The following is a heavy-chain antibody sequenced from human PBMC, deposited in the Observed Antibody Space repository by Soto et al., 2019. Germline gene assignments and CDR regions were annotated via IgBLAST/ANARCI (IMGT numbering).Heavy chain of an antibody. J-gene: IGHJ4*02. D-gene: IGHD5-12*01. CDR2: IWHDGSKK. CDR3: ACDYDGLYSFDF. CDR1: GFPFTTYG. V-gene: IGHV3-33*01. Sequence: GGSLRLSCAASGFPFTTYGFNWVRQAPGKGLEWVAGIWHDGSKKIYADSVKGRFTISRDNSEDTVYLQMNSLRAEDTAVFYCACDYDGLYSFDFWGQGTLVTVSS.